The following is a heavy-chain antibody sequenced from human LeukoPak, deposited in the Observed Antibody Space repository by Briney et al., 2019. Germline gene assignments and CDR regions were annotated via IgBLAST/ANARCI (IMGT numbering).Heavy chain of an antibody. CDR1: GGSLSSGGYS. D-gene: IGHD5-12*01. Sequence: SQTLSLTCAVSGGSLSSGGYSWSWIRQPPGKGLEWIGYIYHSGSTYYNPSLKSRVTISVDRSKNQFSLKLSSVTAADTAVYYCARAVEGIVATISYFDYWGQGTLVTVSS. CDR3: ARAVEGIVATISYFDY. V-gene: IGHV4-30-2*01. J-gene: IGHJ4*02. CDR2: IYHSGST.